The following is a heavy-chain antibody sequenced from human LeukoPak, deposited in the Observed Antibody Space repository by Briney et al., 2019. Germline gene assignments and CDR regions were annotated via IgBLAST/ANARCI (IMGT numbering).Heavy chain of an antibody. J-gene: IGHJ6*02. Sequence: ASVKVSCKASGYTFTSYYMHWVRQAPGQGLEWMGWINPNSGGTNYAQKFQGWVTMTRDTSISTAYMELSRLRSDDTAVYYCARGWQLVTIGYGMDIWGQGTTVTVSS. V-gene: IGHV1-2*04. CDR2: INPNSGGT. D-gene: IGHD6-13*01. CDR3: ARGWQLVTIGYGMDI. CDR1: GYTFTSYY.